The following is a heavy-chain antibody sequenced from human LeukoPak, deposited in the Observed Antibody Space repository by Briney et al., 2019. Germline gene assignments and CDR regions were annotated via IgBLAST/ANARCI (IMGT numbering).Heavy chain of an antibody. J-gene: IGHJ4*02. V-gene: IGHV1-18*01. CDR1: GYTFTSYG. Sequence: GASVKVSCKASGYTFTSYGISWVRQAPGQGLEWMGSISAYNGNTNSAQKLQGRGTMTTDTSTSTAYMELRSLRSDDTAVYYCARVYAVDTAMAMSDYWGQGTLVTVSS. CDR3: ARVYAVDTAMAMSDY. CDR2: ISAYNGNT. D-gene: IGHD5-18*01.